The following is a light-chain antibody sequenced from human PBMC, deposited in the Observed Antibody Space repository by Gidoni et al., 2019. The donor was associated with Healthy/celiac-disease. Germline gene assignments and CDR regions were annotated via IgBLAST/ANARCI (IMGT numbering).Light chain of an antibody. CDR3: SSYAGSNNVV. CDR2: EVS. Sequence: QSALTHPPSASLSPLQSVTISCTATSSDVGGYNYVYWYQQHPGKAPKLMIYEVSKRTSGVPDRFSGSKSGNTASLTVSGLQAEDEADYYCSSYAGSNNVVLGGGTKLTVL. V-gene: IGLV2-8*01. CDR1: SSDVGGYNY. J-gene: IGLJ2*01.